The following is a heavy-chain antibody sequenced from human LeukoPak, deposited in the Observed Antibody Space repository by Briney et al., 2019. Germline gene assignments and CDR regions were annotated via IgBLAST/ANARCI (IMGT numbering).Heavy chain of an antibody. Sequence: GGSLRLSCAASGFTFSSYGMHWVRQAPGKGLEWVAFIRYDGSNKYYADSVKGRFTISRDNSKNTLYLQMNSLRAEGTAVYYCAKDGSTVTWALWDYWGQGALVTVSS. CDR3: AKDGSTVTWALWDY. D-gene: IGHD4-17*01. V-gene: IGHV3-30*02. CDR1: GFTFSSYG. CDR2: IRYDGSNK. J-gene: IGHJ4*02.